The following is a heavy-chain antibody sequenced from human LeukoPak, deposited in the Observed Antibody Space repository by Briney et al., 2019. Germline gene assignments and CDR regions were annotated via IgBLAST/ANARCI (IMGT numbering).Heavy chain of an antibody. Sequence: PGRSLRLSCSASGFTFSSYAMHWVRQAPGKGLEYVSAISTTGGSTYYADSVKGRFTISRDNPKNTLYLQMSSLRAEDTAVYYCVKVNQEWGLVVYDYWGQGTLVTVSS. V-gene: IGHV3-64D*06. D-gene: IGHD2-15*01. CDR1: GFTFSSYA. CDR2: ISTTGGST. CDR3: VKVNQEWGLVVYDY. J-gene: IGHJ4*02.